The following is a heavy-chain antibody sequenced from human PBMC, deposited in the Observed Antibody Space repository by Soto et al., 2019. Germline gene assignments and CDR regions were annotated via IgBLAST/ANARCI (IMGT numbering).Heavy chain of an antibody. CDR1: GGSFTSNNW. CDR2: IYRTGST. V-gene: IGHV4-4*02. D-gene: IGHD1-7*01. CDR3: ASRDPGTSVDY. J-gene: IGHJ4*02. Sequence: PEETLSLTCAVSGGSFTSNNWWTWVRQPPGQGLEWIGEIYRTGSTNYNPSLKSRVTISLDKSENQFSLKVTSLTAADTAVYYCASRDPGTSVDYWGQGTLVTV.